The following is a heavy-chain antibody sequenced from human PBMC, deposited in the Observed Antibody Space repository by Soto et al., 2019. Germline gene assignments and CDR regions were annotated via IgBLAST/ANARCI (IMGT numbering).Heavy chain of an antibody. V-gene: IGHV3-64*01. CDR2: ITRNGDST. CDR1: GFSFSNHA. Sequence: GRSLRLASAASGFSFSNHAIHWVRQAPGKGLEYVSAITRNGDSTTYASSVRGRFNVSRDNSKNALYLQMGSLRAEDMAVYYCVRGSEVWFGELSQWGQGT. J-gene: IGHJ4*02. D-gene: IGHD3-10*01. CDR3: VRGSEVWFGELSQ.